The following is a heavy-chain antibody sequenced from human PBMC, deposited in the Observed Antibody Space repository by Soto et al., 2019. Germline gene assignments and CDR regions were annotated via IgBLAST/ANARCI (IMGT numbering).Heavy chain of an antibody. V-gene: IGHV3-21*01. CDR3: ARDRRIWYFDY. J-gene: IGHJ4*02. Sequence: EVQLVESGGGLVKPGGSLRLSCAASGFTFSSYSMNWVRQAPGKGLEWVSSISSSSSYIYYADSVKGRFTISRDNAKNALYLQMNSRRAEDTAVYYGARDRRIWYFDYWGQGTLVTVSS. D-gene: IGHD6-6*01. CDR1: GFTFSSYS. CDR2: ISSSSSYI.